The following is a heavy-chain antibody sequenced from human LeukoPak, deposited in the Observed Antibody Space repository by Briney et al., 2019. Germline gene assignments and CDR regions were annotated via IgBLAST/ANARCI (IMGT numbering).Heavy chain of an antibody. Sequence: PGGSLRLSCAASGFTVSSNYMSWVRQAPGKGLEWVSVIYSGGSTYYADSVKGRFTISRDNSKNTLYLQMNSLRAEDTAVYYCARVSRIYGSGSYYTRPLDYWGQGTLVTVSS. J-gene: IGHJ4*02. CDR2: IYSGGST. CDR3: ARVSRIYGSGSYYTRPLDY. D-gene: IGHD3-10*01. V-gene: IGHV3-66*01. CDR1: GFTVSSNY.